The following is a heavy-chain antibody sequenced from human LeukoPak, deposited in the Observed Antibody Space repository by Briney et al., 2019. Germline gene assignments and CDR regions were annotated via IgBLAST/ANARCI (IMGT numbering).Heavy chain of an antibody. Sequence: GASVNVSCKASGYTFTSYDINWVRQATGQGLEWMGWMNPNSGNTGFAQKLQGRVTMTTDTSTSTAYMELRSLRSDDTTVYYCARSRPMTTVDYWGQGTLVTVSS. J-gene: IGHJ4*02. V-gene: IGHV1-8*01. CDR2: MNPNSGNT. CDR3: ARSRPMTTVDY. D-gene: IGHD4-17*01. CDR1: GYTFTSYD.